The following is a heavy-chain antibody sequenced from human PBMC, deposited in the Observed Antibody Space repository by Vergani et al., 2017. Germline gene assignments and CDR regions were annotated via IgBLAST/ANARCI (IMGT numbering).Heavy chain of an antibody. V-gene: IGHV3-74*01. CDR3: ARWSGYCSSTGCYTGGSQTGYYYYYYMDV. CDR2: INSDGSST. D-gene: IGHD2-2*02. J-gene: IGHJ6*03. Sequence: EVQLLESGGGLVQPGGSLRLSCAASGFTFSSYWMHWVRQAPGKGLVWVSRINSDGSSTSYADSVKGRFTISRDNAKNTLYLQMNSLRAEDTAVYYCARWSGYCSSTGCYTGGSQTGYYYYYYMDVWGKGTTVTVSS. CDR1: GFTFSSYW.